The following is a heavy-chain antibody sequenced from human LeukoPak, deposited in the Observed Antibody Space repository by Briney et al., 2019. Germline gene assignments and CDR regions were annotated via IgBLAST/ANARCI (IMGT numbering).Heavy chain of an antibody. CDR1: GGSFSGYY. Sequence: SETLSLTCAVYGGSFSGYYWSWIRQPPGKGLEWIGEINHSGSTNYNPSLKSRVTISVDTSKNQFSLKLSSVTAADTAVYYCARGHRYVYFDYWGQGTLVTVSP. J-gene: IGHJ4*02. V-gene: IGHV4-34*01. CDR2: INHSGST. CDR3: ARGHRYVYFDY. D-gene: IGHD1-14*01.